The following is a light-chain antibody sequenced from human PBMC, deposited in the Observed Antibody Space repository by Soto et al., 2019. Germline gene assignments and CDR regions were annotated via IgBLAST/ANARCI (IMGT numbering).Light chain of an antibody. CDR2: EVS. Sequence: QAALTQPASVSGSPGQSITISCTGTSSDVGSYNLVSWYQQHPGKAPKLMIYEVSKRPSAVSHRFSGSKSGNTASLTISGLQAEDEADYYCCSYAGSSTLVFGGGTKVTVL. J-gene: IGLJ2*01. CDR3: CSYAGSSTLV. CDR1: SSDVGSYNL. V-gene: IGLV2-23*02.